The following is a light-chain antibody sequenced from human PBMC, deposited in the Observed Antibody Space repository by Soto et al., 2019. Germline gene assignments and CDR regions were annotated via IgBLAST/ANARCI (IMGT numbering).Light chain of an antibody. J-gene: IGKJ4*01. Sequence: EIVLTQSPATLSLSPGERATLSCRASQRVSSYLAWYQQKPGQAPRLLIYDASNRATGIPARFSGSGSGTELTLTISSLEPEDFAVYYCQQRSNWPLTFGGGTKVEIK. CDR2: DAS. V-gene: IGKV3-11*01. CDR3: QQRSNWPLT. CDR1: QRVSSY.